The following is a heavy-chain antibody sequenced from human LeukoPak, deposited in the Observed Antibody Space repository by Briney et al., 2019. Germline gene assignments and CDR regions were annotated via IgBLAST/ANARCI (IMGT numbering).Heavy chain of an antibody. V-gene: IGHV3-15*01. CDR2: IKSKTDGGTT. D-gene: IGHD1-1*01. CDR3: TTGRPYNWNYDPFDY. J-gene: IGHJ4*02. Sequence: GGSLRLSCAASGFTFSNAWMSWVRQAPGKGLEWVSRIKSKTDGGTTDYAAPVKGRFTISKDDSKNTLYLQMNSLKTEDTAVYYCTTGRPYNWNYDPFDYWGQGTLVTVSS. CDR1: GFTFSNAW.